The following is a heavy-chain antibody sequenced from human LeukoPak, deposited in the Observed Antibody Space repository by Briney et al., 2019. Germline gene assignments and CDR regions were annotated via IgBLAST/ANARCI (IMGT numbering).Heavy chain of an antibody. CDR3: GRAPNYYDFCSGYYSGYFQH. D-gene: IGHD3-3*01. V-gene: IGHV4-34*01. Sequence: SETLSLTCAVCGGSFKGYYWRWIREPPGKGVEWIGEINHRRSPNYNPSLKSRVTISLDTSKNHFSLKLSPVTAADPAVYFCGRAPNYYDFCSGYYSGYFQHWGQGTLVTVSS. CDR1: GGSFKGYY. CDR2: INHRRSP. J-gene: IGHJ1*01.